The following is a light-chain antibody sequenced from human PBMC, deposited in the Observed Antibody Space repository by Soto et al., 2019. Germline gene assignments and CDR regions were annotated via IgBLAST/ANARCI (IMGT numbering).Light chain of an antibody. V-gene: IGKV3-20*01. Sequence: EVVLTQSPGTLSLSPGERATLSCRGSQSINNNYLAWYQQRPGQAPRLLIYGSSDRATGIPDRFSGSGSGTDFPLTISRLEPEAFAVYYCHQYGSSPPYTFGQGTKLEI. CDR2: GSS. CDR3: HQYGSSPPYT. J-gene: IGKJ2*01. CDR1: QSINNNY.